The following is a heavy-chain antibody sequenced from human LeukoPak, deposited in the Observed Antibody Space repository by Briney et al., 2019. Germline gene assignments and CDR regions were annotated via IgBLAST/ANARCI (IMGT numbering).Heavy chain of an antibody. CDR3: ARYGNGAWLAHYSFDI. Sequence: PGGSLRLSCSASGFPLSNYWMSWVRQAPGKGLEWVANIKQDGSERYYVDSVKGGFAISRDNAENSLYLQMNSLRAEDTAVYYCARYGNGAWLAHYSFDIWGQGTMVTVSS. CDR2: IKQDGSER. D-gene: IGHD6-19*01. CDR1: GFPLSNYW. J-gene: IGHJ3*02. V-gene: IGHV3-7*01.